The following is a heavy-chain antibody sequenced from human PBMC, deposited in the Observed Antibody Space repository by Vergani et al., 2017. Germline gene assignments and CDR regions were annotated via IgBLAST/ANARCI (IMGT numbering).Heavy chain of an antibody. Sequence: EVQLVESGGGVVQPGGSLRLSCAASGFTFDDYAMHWVRQAPGKGLEWVSLISGDGGSTYYADSVKGRFTISRDNSKNSLYLQMNSLRTEDTALYYCARRSWSMTYDYYYGMDVWGQGTTVTVSS. CDR3: ARRSWSMTYDYYYGMDV. D-gene: IGHD3-3*01. CDR1: GFTFDDYA. V-gene: IGHV3-43*02. J-gene: IGHJ6*02. CDR2: ISGDGGST.